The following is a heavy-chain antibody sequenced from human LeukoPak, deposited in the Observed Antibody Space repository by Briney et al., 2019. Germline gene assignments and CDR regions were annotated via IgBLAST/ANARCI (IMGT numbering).Heavy chain of an antibody. J-gene: IGHJ5*02. Sequence: SETLSLTCTVSGGSISSYYWSWIRQPPGKGLEWIGYIYYSGSTNYNPSLKSRVTISVDTSKIQFSLKLSSVTAADTAVYYCARDGGIAVAGTWRFDPWGQGTLVTVSS. D-gene: IGHD6-19*01. CDR3: ARDGGIAVAGTWRFDP. CDR1: GGSISSYY. V-gene: IGHV4-59*01. CDR2: IYYSGST.